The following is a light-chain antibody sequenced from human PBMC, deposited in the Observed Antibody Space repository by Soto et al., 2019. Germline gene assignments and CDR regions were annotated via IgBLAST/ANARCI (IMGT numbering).Light chain of an antibody. CDR2: GNS. CDR3: QSYDSSLSGSWV. J-gene: IGLJ3*02. CDR1: SSNIGAGYD. V-gene: IGLV1-40*01. Sequence: QSVLTQAASASGTPGQRVTISCSGSSSNIGAGYDVHWYQQLPGTAPKLLIYGNSNRPSGVPDRFSGSKSGTSASLAITGLQAEDEADYYCQSYDSSLSGSWVFGGGTKLTVL.